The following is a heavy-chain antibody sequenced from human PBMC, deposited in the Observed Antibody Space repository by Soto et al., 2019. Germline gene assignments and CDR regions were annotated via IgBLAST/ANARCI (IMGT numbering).Heavy chain of an antibody. J-gene: IGHJ3*02. CDR1: GNSFSSNW. CDR2: IYPGDSDT. Sequence: EVQLVKSGAEVKKPGESLKISCKVSGNSFSSNWIAWVRQLPGKGLEWMGFIYPGDSDTRYSPSFQGQVTISADKSISTAYLQLSSLKVSDTAIYYCARVYCSGGSCNNSFDNWGQGTMVTVSS. D-gene: IGHD2-15*01. V-gene: IGHV5-51*01. CDR3: ARVYCSGGSCNNSFDN.